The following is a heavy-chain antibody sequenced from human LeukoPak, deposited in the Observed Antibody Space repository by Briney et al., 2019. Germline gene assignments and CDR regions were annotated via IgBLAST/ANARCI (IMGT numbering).Heavy chain of an antibody. D-gene: IGHD3-3*01. CDR1: GFTFSSYW. CDR2: INSDGSST. V-gene: IGHV3-74*01. CDR3: ARDPATTIFGVVIPGKFDP. Sequence: GGSLRLSCAASGFTFSSYWMHWVRQAPGKGLVWVSRINSDGSSTSYADSVKGRFTISRDNAKNTLYLQMNSLRAEDTAVYYCARDPATTIFGVVIPGKFDPWGQGTLVTVSS. J-gene: IGHJ5*02.